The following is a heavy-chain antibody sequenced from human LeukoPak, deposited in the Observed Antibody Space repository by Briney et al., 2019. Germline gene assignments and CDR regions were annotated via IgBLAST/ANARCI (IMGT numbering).Heavy chain of an antibody. Sequence: ASVKVSCKASGYTLTGYYMHWVRQAPGQGLEWMGIINPSGGSTSYAQKFQGRVTMTRDTSTSTVYMELSSLRSEDTAVYYCARAHSSSAYYYDSSDPFDYWGQGTLVTVSS. D-gene: IGHD3-22*01. V-gene: IGHV1-46*03. CDR1: GYTLTGYY. J-gene: IGHJ4*02. CDR2: INPSGGST. CDR3: ARAHSSSAYYYDSSDPFDY.